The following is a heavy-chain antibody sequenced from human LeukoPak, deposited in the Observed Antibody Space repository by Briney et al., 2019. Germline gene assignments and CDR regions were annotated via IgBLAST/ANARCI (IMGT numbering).Heavy chain of an antibody. V-gene: IGHV3-15*01. D-gene: IGHD3-3*01. CDR3: TPERYYDFWSPDY. Sequence: PGGSLRLSCAASGFTFSNAWMSWVRQAPGKGLEWVGRIKSKTDGGTTDHAARVKGRFTISRDDTKNTLYLQMNSLKTEDTAVYYCTPERYYDFWSPDYWGQGTLVTVSS. CDR1: GFTFSNAW. CDR2: IKSKTDGGTT. J-gene: IGHJ4*02.